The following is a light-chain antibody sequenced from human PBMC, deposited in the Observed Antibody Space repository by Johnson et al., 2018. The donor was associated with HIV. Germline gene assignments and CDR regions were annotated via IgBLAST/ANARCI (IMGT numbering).Light chain of an antibody. J-gene: IGLJ1*01. CDR2: END. Sequence: QSVLTQPPSVSAAPGQKVTISCSGSNSDIGENYVSWYQQVTGTAPKLLIYENDKRPSGIPDRFSGSKSGTSATLDITGLQTGDEADYYCGTWDRILSLYVFGTGTKVTAL. V-gene: IGLV1-51*01. CDR1: NSDIGENY. CDR3: GTWDRILSLYV.